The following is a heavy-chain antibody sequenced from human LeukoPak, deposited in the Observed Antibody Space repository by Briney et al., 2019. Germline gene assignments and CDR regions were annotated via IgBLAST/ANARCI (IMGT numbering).Heavy chain of an antibody. D-gene: IGHD3-22*01. CDR3: AKGGSGITMIVVVITGGAYFDY. V-gene: IGHV3-23*01. Sequence: GGPLRLPCAASGFTFSSYAMSWVRQAPGKGLEWASAISGSGGSTYYADSVKGRFTISRDNSKNTLYLQMNSLRAEDTAVYYWAKGGSGITMIVVVITGGAYFDYWGQGTLVTVSS. J-gene: IGHJ4*02. CDR1: GFTFSSYA. CDR2: ISGSGGST.